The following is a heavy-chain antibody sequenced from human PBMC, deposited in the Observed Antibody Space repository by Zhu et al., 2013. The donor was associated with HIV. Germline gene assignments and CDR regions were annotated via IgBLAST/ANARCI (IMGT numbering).Heavy chain of an antibody. J-gene: IGHJ3*01. CDR3: ARSSWNYYATAFDL. D-gene: IGHD1-7*01. Sequence: QVQLVQAGAEVKKPGASVKVSCKTSGYTFTDYYIHWVRQAPGQGLEWMGWINPNSGGTNYVRKFQGRVTITRDTSISTAYMDLSRLTFDDTAVFYCARSSWNYYATAFDLWGQGTMVTVS. V-gene: IGHV1-2*02. CDR2: INPNSGGT. CDR1: GYTFTDYY.